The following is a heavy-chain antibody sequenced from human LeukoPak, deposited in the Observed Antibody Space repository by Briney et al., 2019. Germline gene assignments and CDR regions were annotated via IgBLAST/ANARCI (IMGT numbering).Heavy chain of an antibody. CDR3: ARDLVEYGDYGDY. CDR1: GFTFDDYA. D-gene: IGHD4-17*01. CDR2: ISWNSGSI. Sequence: GGSLRLSCAASGFTFDDYAMHWVRQAPGKGLEWVSGISWNSGSIGYADSVKGRFTISRDNAKNSLYLQMNSLRAEDTAVYYCARDLVEYGDYGDYWGQGTLVTVSS. J-gene: IGHJ4*02. V-gene: IGHV3-9*01.